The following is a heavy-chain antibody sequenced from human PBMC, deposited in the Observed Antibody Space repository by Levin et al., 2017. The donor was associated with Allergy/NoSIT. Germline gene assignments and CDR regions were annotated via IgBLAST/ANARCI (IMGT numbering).Heavy chain of an antibody. D-gene: IGHD6-13*01. Sequence: GGSLRLSCAASGFTFSSYAMHWVRQAPGKGLEWVAVISYDGSNKYYADSVKGRFTISRDNSKNTLYLQMNSLRAEDTAVYYCARSGLGSWYSDFDYWGQGTLVTVSS. CDR3: ARSGLGSWYSDFDY. J-gene: IGHJ4*02. CDR2: ISYDGSNK. V-gene: IGHV3-30*04. CDR1: GFTFSSYA.